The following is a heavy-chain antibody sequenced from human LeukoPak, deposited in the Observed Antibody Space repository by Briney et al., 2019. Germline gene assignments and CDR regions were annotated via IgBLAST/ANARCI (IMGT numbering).Heavy chain of an antibody. CDR1: GGSISSYY. CDR3: ASGPDYYYMDV. D-gene: IGHD1-14*01. V-gene: IGHV4-59*08. J-gene: IGHJ6*03. CDR2: IYYSGST. Sequence: SETLSLTCTVSGGSISSYYWSWIRQPPGKGLEWIGYIYYSGSTNYNPSLKSRVTISVDTSKNQFSLKLSSVTAADTAVYYCASGPDYYYMDVWGKGTTVTVSS.